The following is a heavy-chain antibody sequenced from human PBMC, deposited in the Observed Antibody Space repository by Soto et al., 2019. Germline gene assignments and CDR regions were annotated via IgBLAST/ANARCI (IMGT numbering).Heavy chain of an antibody. J-gene: IGHJ4*02. V-gene: IGHV4-39*01. CDR3: ARSDGPAATGSESSAYSYCEYLRCYFDY. CDR1: GGSISSSSYY. Sequence: SEILSLTCTVSGGSISSSSYYWGWIRQPPGKGLEWIGSIYYSASTYYNPSLKSRVTISVDTSKNQFSLKLSSVTAAATAVYYCARSDGPAATGSESSAYSYCEYLRCYFDYWGQGVLVTVPS. D-gene: IGHD3-10*01. CDR2: IYYSAST.